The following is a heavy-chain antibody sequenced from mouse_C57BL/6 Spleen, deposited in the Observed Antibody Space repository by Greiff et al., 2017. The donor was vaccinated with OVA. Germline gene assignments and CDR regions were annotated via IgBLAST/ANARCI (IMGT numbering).Heavy chain of an antibody. Sequence: EVQLQESGPVLVKPGASVKLSCKASGYTFTDYYMNWVKQSHGKSLEWIGVINPYNGGTSYNQKFQGKATLTVDKSSSTAYMELNSLTSADSAVYYGARSNYGSSFYYAMDYWGQGTSVTVSS. J-gene: IGHJ4*01. CDR2: INPYNGGT. CDR1: GYTFTDYY. CDR3: ARSNYGSSFYYAMDY. D-gene: IGHD1-1*01. V-gene: IGHV1-19*01.